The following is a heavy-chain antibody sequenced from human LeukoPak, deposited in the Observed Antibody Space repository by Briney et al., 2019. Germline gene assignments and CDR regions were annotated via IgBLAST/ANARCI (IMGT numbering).Heavy chain of an antibody. CDR1: GYTFTGYG. CDR3: AVASWRYYFDY. Sequence: ASVKVSCKASGYTFTGYGISWVRQAPGQGLEWMGWISAYSGNTNYAQKLQGRVTMTTDTSTSTAYMELRSLRSDDTAVYYCAVASWRYYFDYWGQGTLVTVSS. J-gene: IGHJ4*02. D-gene: IGHD2-15*01. V-gene: IGHV1-18*01. CDR2: ISAYSGNT.